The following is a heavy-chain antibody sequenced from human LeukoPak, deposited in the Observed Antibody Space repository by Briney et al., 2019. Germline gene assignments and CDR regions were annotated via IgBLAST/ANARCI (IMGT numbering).Heavy chain of an antibody. Sequence: GRSLRLSCAASGFTFSSYGMHWVRQAPGKGLEWVSGINWNGGSTGYADSVKGRFTISRDNAKNSLYLQMNSLRAEDTALYYCARGGITIFGVVSYMDVWGKGTTVTVSS. D-gene: IGHD3-3*01. CDR3: ARGGITIFGVVSYMDV. V-gene: IGHV3-20*04. J-gene: IGHJ6*03. CDR1: GFTFSSYG. CDR2: INWNGGST.